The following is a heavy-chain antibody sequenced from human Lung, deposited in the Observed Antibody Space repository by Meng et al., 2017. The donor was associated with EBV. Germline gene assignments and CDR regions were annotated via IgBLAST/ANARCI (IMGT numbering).Heavy chain of an antibody. CDR1: GGPFSTYY. D-gene: IGHD6-19*01. J-gene: IGHJ4*02. CDR3: ARLYRGGWYL. CDR2: INRSGST. Sequence: QVQLQQWGPGLLKPSETLSLTCAVSGGPFSTYYWSWIRQPPGKGLEWIGEINRSGSTNYNPSPKSRLTVSIDTSKNQFSLKLSSVTAADTAVYYCARLYRGGWYLWGRGTLVTVSS. V-gene: IGHV4-34*01.